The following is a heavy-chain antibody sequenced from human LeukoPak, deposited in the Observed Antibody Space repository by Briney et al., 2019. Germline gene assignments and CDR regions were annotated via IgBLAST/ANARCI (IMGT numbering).Heavy chain of an antibody. CDR1: GGSISSSSYY. V-gene: IGHV4-39*07. D-gene: IGHD4-17*01. CDR2: IYYSGST. CDR3: ARDLVTVTKGYDI. J-gene: IGHJ3*02. Sequence: SETLSLTCTVSGGSISSSSYYWGWIRQPPGKGLEWIGSIYYSGSTYYNPSLKSRVTISVDTSKNQFSLKLSSVTAADTAVYYCARDLVTVTKGYDIWGQGTMVSVSS.